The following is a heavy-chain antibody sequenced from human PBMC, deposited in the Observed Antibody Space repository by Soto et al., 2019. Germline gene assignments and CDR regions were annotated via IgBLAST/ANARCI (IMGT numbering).Heavy chain of an antibody. CDR1: VFTFINSW. CDR2: INADGTST. Sequence: GWSLRLSCASSVFTFINSWMHWVRQVSGKGLEWVSRINADGTSTGYADSVKGRFTISRDNAKNTLYLHVNSLRAEDTAVYYCVKVLARGVGVPRFYFDSWGQGALVTVSS. V-gene: IGHV3-74*01. D-gene: IGHD2-2*01. CDR3: VKVLARGVGVPRFYFDS. J-gene: IGHJ4*02.